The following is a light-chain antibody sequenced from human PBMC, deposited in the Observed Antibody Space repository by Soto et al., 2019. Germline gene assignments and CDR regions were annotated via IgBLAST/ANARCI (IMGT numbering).Light chain of an antibody. CDR2: DTS. Sequence: EIVITQSPATLSVSPGERATLSCSASQSISSYLAWYQHKPGQPPRLLIYDTSNRATGIPARFSGSGSETDFTLTISSLEPEDFAVYYCQQRSNWPPGGSFGQGTRLEI. J-gene: IGKJ5*01. CDR3: QQRSNWPPGGS. CDR1: QSISSY. V-gene: IGKV3-11*01.